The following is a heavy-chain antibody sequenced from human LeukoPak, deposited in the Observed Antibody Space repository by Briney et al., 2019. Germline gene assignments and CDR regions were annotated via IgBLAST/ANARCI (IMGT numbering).Heavy chain of an antibody. J-gene: IGHJ6*02. CDR2: ISSSSSYI. CDR1: GFTFSSYS. D-gene: IGHD1-14*01. CDR3: ARDLSPRTGAKKYYYYGMDV. V-gene: IGHV3-21*01. Sequence: GGSLRLSCAASGFTFSSYSMNWVRQAPGKGLEWVSSISSSSSYIYYADSVKGRFTITRDNAKNSLYLQMNSLRAEDTAVYYCARDLSPRTGAKKYYYYGMDVWGQGTTVTVSS.